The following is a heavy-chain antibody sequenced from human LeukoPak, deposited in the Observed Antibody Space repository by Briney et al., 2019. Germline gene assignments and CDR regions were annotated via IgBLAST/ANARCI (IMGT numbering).Heavy chain of an antibody. Sequence: ALVKVSCKASGYTFTDYSLHWVRQAPGQGLEWMGWINAKSGGTKYAQKFQGRVTMTRDTSISTAYLDLSRLNFDDTAMYYCARDSGFISIYPWGQGTLVTVSS. CDR1: GYTFTDYS. CDR2: INAKSGGT. J-gene: IGHJ5*02. V-gene: IGHV1-2*02. CDR3: ARDSGFISIYP. D-gene: IGHD3-3*02.